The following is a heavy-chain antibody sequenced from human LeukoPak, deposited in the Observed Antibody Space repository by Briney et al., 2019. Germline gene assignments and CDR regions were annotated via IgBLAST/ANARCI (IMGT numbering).Heavy chain of an antibody. V-gene: IGHV3-7*01. CDR1: GFTLSSNW. CDR3: ARWGQTSGYYYVDN. J-gene: IGHJ4*02. Sequence: GGSLRLSCGASGFTLSSNWTTWVRQAPGRGLEWVASIKQDGSVKYYVDSVKGRFTISRDNARNSLSLQMNSLGVEDTAVYFCARWGQTSGYYYVDNWGQGTLVTVSS. D-gene: IGHD5-12*01. CDR2: IKQDGSVK.